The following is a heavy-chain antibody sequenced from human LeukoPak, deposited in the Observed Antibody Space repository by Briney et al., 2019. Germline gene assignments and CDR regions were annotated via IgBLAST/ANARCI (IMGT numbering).Heavy chain of an antibody. Sequence: PGGSLRLSCAASGFTFSSYAMSWVRQAPGKGLEWVASIKQDGSEKHYVDSVKGRFTVSRDNAKNSLYLQMNSLRAEDTAIYYCAVYHGSGSIAYWGQGTLVTVSS. J-gene: IGHJ4*02. CDR1: GFTFSSYA. D-gene: IGHD5-12*01. CDR3: AVYHGSGSIAY. V-gene: IGHV3-7*01. CDR2: IKQDGSEK.